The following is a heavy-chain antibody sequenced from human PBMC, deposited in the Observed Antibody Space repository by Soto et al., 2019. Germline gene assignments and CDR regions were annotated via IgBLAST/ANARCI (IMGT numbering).Heavy chain of an antibody. J-gene: IGHJ5*02. CDR3: ARVCGVVIGNWFDP. D-gene: IGHD3-3*01. Sequence: QVQLQESGPGLVKPSETLSLTCTVSGGSVSSGCYYWSWIRQPPGKGLEWIGYIYYSGSTNYNPSLKSRVTISVDTSKNQFSLKLSSVTVADTAVYYCARVCGVVIGNWFDPWGQGTLVTVSS. CDR1: GGSVSSGCYY. V-gene: IGHV4-61*01. CDR2: IYYSGST.